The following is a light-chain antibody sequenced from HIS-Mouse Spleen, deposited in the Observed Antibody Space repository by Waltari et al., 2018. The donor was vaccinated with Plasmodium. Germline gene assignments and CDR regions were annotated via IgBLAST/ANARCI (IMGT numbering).Light chain of an antibody. CDR2: DDS. V-gene: IGLV3-21*02. Sequence: SYVLTQPPSVSVAPGQTARITCGGNNHGRTSVHWYQQKPGQAPVLVVYDDSDRPSGIPERFSGSNSGNTATLTISRVEAGDEADYYCQVWDSSSDHRVFGGGTKLTVL. CDR1: NHGRTS. J-gene: IGLJ3*02. CDR3: QVWDSSSDHRV.